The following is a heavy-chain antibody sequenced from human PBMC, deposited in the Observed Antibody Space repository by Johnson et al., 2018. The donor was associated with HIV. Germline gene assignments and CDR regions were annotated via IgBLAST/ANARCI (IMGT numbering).Heavy chain of an antibody. CDR1: GFTVSSNY. Sequence: EQLVESGGGLVQPGGSLRLSCAASGFTVSSNYMSWVRQAPGKGLEWVGRTRNKANSYTTESAASVKGRFTISRDDSKNSLYLQMNSLKAEDTAVYYCAKGDGYNYAFDIWGQGTMVTVSS. CDR2: TRNKANSYTT. D-gene: IGHD5-24*01. J-gene: IGHJ3*02. V-gene: IGHV3-72*01. CDR3: AKGDGYNYAFDI.